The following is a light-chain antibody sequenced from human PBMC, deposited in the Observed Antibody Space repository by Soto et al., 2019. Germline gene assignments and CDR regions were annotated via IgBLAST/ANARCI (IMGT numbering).Light chain of an antibody. CDR1: QSVSSN. J-gene: IGKJ5*01. Sequence: EMVVTQSPGTLSLSPVERATLSCRASQSVSSNLAWYQQKPGQAPRLLIYGASTRATGIPARFSGSGSGTDFTLTISRLEPEDSAVYYCQQFDDSVTFGQGTRLEIK. V-gene: IGKV3-20*01. CDR3: QQFDDSVT. CDR2: GAS.